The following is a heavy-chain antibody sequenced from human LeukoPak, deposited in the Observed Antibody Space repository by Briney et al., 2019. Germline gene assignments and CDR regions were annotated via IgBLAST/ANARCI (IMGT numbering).Heavy chain of an antibody. CDR3: ARESYCYDSSGYYYWYFDL. CDR1: GGSISSHY. V-gene: IGHV4-4*07. Sequence: SEPLSLPCTVWGGSISSHYWLWPPQPTGKGLEGIGHNYNSGSTNYHPSLKSRVTISVDKSKNQFSLKLSSVTAEDTAVYYCARESYCYDSSGYYYWYFDLWGSGTLVTVSS. D-gene: IGHD3-22*01. CDR2: NYNSGST. J-gene: IGHJ2*01.